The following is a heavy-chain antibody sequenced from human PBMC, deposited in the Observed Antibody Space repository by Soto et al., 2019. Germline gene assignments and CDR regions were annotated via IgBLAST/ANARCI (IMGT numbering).Heavy chain of an antibody. V-gene: IGHV1-46*03. CDR1: GYTFTSYY. CDR3: ARAPHYDSSGHYLAFEY. J-gene: IGHJ4*02. Sequence: ASVKVSCKASGYTFTSYYMHWVRQAPGQGLEWMGIINPSGGSTSYAQKFQGRVTMTRDTSTSTVYMELSSLRSEDTAVYYCARAPHYDSSGHYLAFEYWGQGTLVTVSS. CDR2: INPSGGST. D-gene: IGHD3-22*01.